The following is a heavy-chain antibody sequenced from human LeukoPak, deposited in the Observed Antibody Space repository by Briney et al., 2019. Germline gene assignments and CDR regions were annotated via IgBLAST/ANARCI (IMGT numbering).Heavy chain of an antibody. Sequence: GGSLRLSCAASGFTFSGFAMTWVRQAPGKGLEWVSSIGSDYKTHYSESVKGRFAISRDNAKNSLYLQMNSLRAEDTAVYYCARDSIVVADDAFDIWGQGTMVTVSS. V-gene: IGHV3-23*01. J-gene: IGHJ3*02. D-gene: IGHD2-15*01. CDR2: IGSDYKT. CDR3: ARDSIVVADDAFDI. CDR1: GFTFSGFA.